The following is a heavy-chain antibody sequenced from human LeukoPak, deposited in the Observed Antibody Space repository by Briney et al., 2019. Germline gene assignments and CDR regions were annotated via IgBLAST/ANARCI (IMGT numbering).Heavy chain of an antibody. CDR1: AGSISNYY. J-gene: IGHJ5*02. V-gene: IGHV4-59*01. D-gene: IGHD1-1*01. Sequence: PSETLSLTCNVSAGSISNYYWTWIRQPPGEGLEWIGYIYYSGSTNYNPSLKSRVTISIDTSKNQFSLKLSSVTVADTAVYYCARETLEGKFDPWGQGILVTVSS. CDR3: ARETLEGKFDP. CDR2: IYYSGST.